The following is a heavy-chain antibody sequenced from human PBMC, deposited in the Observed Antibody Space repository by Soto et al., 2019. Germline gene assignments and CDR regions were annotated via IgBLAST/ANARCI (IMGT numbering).Heavy chain of an antibody. CDR2: ISYDGSNK. D-gene: IGHD4-17*01. J-gene: IGHJ6*02. CDR1: GFTFSSYA. Sequence: QVQLVESGGGVVQPGRSLRLSCAASGFTFSSYAMHWVRQAPGKGLEWVAVISYDGSNKYYADSVKGRFTISRDNSKNTLYLQMNSLRAEDTAVYYCARDDYGDYYGMDVWGQGTTVTVS. CDR3: ARDDYGDYYGMDV. V-gene: IGHV3-30-3*01.